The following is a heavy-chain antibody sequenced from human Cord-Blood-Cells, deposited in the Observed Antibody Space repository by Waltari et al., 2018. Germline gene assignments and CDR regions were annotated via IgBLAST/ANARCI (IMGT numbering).Heavy chain of an antibody. Sequence: QVQLVQSGAEVKKPGASVKVSCKASGYTFTSYDINWVRQATGQGLEWMGWMNPNSGNTGYAKKFQGRVTMTRNTDINTAYMELSSLRSEDTAVYYCARWGEPYYYGSGSYYYWGQGTLVTVSS. CDR2: MNPNSGNT. D-gene: IGHD3-10*01. CDR3: ARWGEPYYYGSGSYYY. J-gene: IGHJ4*02. V-gene: IGHV1-8*01. CDR1: GYTFTSYD.